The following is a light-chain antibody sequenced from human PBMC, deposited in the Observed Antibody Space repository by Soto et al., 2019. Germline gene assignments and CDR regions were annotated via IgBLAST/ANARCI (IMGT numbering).Light chain of an antibody. Sequence: DVVLTQSPLSLPVTLGQPASISCRSSQSLVHSDGSTYLSWFHQRPGQSPRRLIYKVSKRDSGVPDRFSGSRSGTDFTLKISRVEAEDVGVYHCLPGTHRPPYTFGQGTKVEI. CDR1: QSLVHSDGSTY. J-gene: IGKJ2*01. CDR2: KVS. V-gene: IGKV2-30*02. CDR3: LPGTHRPPYT.